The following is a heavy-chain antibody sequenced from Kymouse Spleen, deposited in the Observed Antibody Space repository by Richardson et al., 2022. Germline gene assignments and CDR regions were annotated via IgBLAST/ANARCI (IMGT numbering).Heavy chain of an antibody. CDR2: INPNSGGT. D-gene: IGHD3-10*01. Sequence: QVQLVQSGAEVKKPGASVKVSCKASGYTFTGYYMHWVRQAPGQGLEWMGWINPNSGGTNYAQKFQGWVTMTRDTSISTAYMELSRLRSDDTAVYYCARDITMVRGPFSYYYYGMDVWGQGTTVTVSS. V-gene: IGHV1-2*04. CDR1: GYTFTGYY. CDR3: ARDITMVRGPFSYYYYGMDV. J-gene: IGHJ6*02.